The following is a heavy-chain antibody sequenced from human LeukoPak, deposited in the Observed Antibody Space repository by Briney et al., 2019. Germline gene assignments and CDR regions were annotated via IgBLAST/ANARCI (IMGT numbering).Heavy chain of an antibody. D-gene: IGHD2-21*01. CDR3: ARDPSHSRGYFDY. V-gene: IGHV4-4*07. CDR1: GGSISGYY. Sequence: SETLSLTCTVSGGSISGYYWTWIRQPAGRGLEWIGRIYTSGSTNYNPYLKSRVTMSVDTSKNQFSLKLSSVTAADTAVYYCARDPSHSRGYFDYRGQGTLVTVSS. J-gene: IGHJ4*02. CDR2: IYTSGST.